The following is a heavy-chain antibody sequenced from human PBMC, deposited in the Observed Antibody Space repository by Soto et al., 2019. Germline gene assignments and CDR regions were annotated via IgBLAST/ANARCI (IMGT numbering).Heavy chain of an antibody. CDR2: IYYSGST. CDR1: GGSISSYY. Sequence: PSETLSLTCTVSGGSISSYYWSWIRQPPGKGLEWIGYIYYSGSTNYNPSPKSRVTISVDTSKNQFSLKLSSVTAADTAVYYCASRDYGDSFDYWGQGTLVTVSS. J-gene: IGHJ4*02. D-gene: IGHD4-17*01. V-gene: IGHV4-59*01. CDR3: ASRDYGDSFDY.